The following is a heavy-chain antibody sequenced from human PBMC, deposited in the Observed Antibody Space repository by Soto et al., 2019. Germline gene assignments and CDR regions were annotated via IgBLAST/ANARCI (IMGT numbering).Heavy chain of an antibody. CDR3: ARDFHATVTTRDLYYFDY. Sequence: GGSLRLSCAASGFTFSSYGMHWVRQAPGKGLEWVAVIWYDGSNKYYADSVKGRFTISRDNSKNTLYLQMNSLRAEDTAVYYCARDFHATVTTRDLYYFDYWGQGTLVTVSS. D-gene: IGHD4-17*01. J-gene: IGHJ4*02. CDR1: GFTFSSYG. V-gene: IGHV3-33*01. CDR2: IWYDGSNK.